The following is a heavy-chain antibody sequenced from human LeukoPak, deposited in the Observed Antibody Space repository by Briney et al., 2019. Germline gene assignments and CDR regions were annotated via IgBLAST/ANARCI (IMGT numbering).Heavy chain of an antibody. V-gene: IGHV4-59*01. CDR3: ARGFYYDFWSGYYTNTGYYFDY. J-gene: IGHJ4*02. CDR1: GGSISSYY. CDR2: IYYSGST. D-gene: IGHD3-3*01. Sequence: PSKTLSLTCTVSGGSISSYYWSRIRQPPGKGLEWIGYIYYSGSTNYNPSLKSRVTISVDTSKNQFSLKLNSVTAADTAVYYCARGFYYDFWSGYYTNTGYYFDYWGQGTLVTVSS.